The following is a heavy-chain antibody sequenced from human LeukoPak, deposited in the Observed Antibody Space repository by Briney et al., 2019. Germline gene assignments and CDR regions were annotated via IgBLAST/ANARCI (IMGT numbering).Heavy chain of an antibody. CDR2: IHYSGST. D-gene: IGHD2-2*01. CDR1: GGSISSYY. V-gene: IGHV4-59*01. J-gene: IGHJ6*02. Sequence: SETLSLTCTVSGGSISSYYWNWIRQPPGKGLEWIGNIHYSGSTNYNPSLKSRVTISVDTSKNQFSLKLSSVTAADTAVYYCARDTRMCGMDVWGQGTTVTVSS. CDR3: ARDTRMCGMDV.